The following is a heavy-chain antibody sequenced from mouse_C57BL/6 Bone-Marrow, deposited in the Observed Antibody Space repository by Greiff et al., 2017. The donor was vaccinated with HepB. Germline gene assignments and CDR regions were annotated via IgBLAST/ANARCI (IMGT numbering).Heavy chain of an antibody. CDR1: GFTFSDYG. CDR2: ISSGSSTI. CDR3: ARRRGDWYFDV. V-gene: IGHV5-17*01. Sequence: EVKLVESGGGLVKPGGSLKLSCAASGFTFSDYGMHWVRQAPEKGLEWVAYISSGSSTIYYADTVKGRFTISRDNAKNTLFLQMASLRSEDTAMYYCARRRGDWYFDVWGTGTTVTVSS. J-gene: IGHJ1*03.